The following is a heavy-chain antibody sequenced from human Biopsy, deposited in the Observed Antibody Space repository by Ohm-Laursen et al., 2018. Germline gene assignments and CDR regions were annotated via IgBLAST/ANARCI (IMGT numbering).Heavy chain of an antibody. V-gene: IGHV1-69*06. Sequence: SSVKVSCKAPGGTFSNYGVNWVRQAPGQGLEWLGGNIPILGTGNYAQKFQDRVTVAADTSTSTATMELRSLRSDDTAVYYCATKLTGYFHHWGQGTLVVVSS. CDR1: GGTFSNYG. D-gene: IGHD3-9*01. CDR3: ATKLTGYFHH. CDR2: NIPILGTG. J-gene: IGHJ1*01.